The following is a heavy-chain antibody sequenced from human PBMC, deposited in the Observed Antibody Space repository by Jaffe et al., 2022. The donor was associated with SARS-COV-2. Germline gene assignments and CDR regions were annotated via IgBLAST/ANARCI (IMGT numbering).Heavy chain of an antibody. Sequence: EVQLVESGGGLVQPGGSLRLSCAASGFTFSSYSMNWVRQAPGKGLEWVSYISSSSSTIYYADSVKGRFTISRDNAKNSLYLQMNSLRDEDTAVYYCARDSPRSFIAARLDYWGQGTLVTVSS. CDR2: ISSSSSTI. J-gene: IGHJ4*02. V-gene: IGHV3-48*02. D-gene: IGHD6-6*01. CDR3: ARDSPRSFIAARLDY. CDR1: GFTFSSYS.